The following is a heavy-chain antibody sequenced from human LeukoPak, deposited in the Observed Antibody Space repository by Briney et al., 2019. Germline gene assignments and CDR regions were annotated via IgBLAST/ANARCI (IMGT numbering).Heavy chain of an antibody. CDR1: GFTFSSYE. CDR3: AKDIAAAGTDAFDI. V-gene: IGHV3-48*03. D-gene: IGHD6-13*01. J-gene: IGHJ3*02. CDR2: ISSSGSTI. Sequence: PGGSLRLSCAASGFTFSSYEMNWVRQAPGKGLEWVSYISSSGSTIYYADSVKGRFTISRDNAKNSLYLQMNSLRAEDMALYYCAKDIAAAGTDAFDIWGQGTMVTVSS.